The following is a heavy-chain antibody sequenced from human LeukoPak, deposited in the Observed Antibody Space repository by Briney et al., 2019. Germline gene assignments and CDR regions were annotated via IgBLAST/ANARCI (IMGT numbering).Heavy chain of an antibody. D-gene: IGHD3-10*01. J-gene: IGHJ4*02. Sequence: SVKVSCKASGGTFSSYAISWVRQAPGQGLEWMGEIIPIFGTTNYAQKFQDRVTITADKSTSTAYMELSSLRSEDTAVYYCAKGYYGSGSYYITPEQTFDYWGQGTLVTVSS. CDR1: GGTFSSYA. CDR2: IIPIFGTT. V-gene: IGHV1-69*06. CDR3: AKGYYGSGSYYITPEQTFDY.